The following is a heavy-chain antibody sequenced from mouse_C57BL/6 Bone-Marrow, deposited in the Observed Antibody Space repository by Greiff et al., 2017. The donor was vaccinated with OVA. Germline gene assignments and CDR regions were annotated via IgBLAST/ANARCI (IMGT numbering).Heavy chain of an antibody. Sequence: VQLQQPGAELVRPGSSVKLSCKASGYTFTSYWMDWVKQRPGQGLEWIGNIYPSDSETHYNQKFKDKATLTVDKSSSTADMQRSSLTSEDAAVYYCARQDYLDYWGQGTTLTVSS. J-gene: IGHJ2*01. CDR3: ARQDYLDY. D-gene: IGHD1-1*02. CDR1: GYTFTSYW. V-gene: IGHV1-61*01. CDR2: IYPSDSET.